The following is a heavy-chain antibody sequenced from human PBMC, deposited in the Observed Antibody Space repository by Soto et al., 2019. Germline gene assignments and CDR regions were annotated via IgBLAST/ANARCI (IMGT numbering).Heavy chain of an antibody. J-gene: IGHJ6*03. CDR3: ARNLRGKVHPRNYSSYYMDV. V-gene: IGHV5-51*01. Sequence: GESLKISCKHSGYSFTSYWIGWVRQMPGKGLEWIGIIFPGDSETKYSPSFQGQVTISADKSITTAYLQWSSLQASDTAMYYCARNLRGKVHPRNYSSYYMDVWGKGTTVTVSS. D-gene: IGHD3-10*01. CDR2: IFPGDSET. CDR1: GYSFTSYW.